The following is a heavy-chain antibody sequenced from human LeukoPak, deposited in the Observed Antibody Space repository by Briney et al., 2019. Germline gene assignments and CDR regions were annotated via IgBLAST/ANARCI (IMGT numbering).Heavy chain of an antibody. CDR1: GFTVSSNY. CDR2: VYSGDST. V-gene: IGHV3-66*01. D-gene: IGHD3-22*01. CDR3: ARDRIYYDSSGYYYYYYGMDV. Sequence: GGSLRLSCAASGFTVSSNYMSWVRQAPGKGLEWVSVVYSGDSTDYADSVKGRFTISRDNSKNTLYLQMNSLRAEDTAVYYCARDRIYYDSSGYYYYYYGMDVWGQGTTVTVSS. J-gene: IGHJ6*02.